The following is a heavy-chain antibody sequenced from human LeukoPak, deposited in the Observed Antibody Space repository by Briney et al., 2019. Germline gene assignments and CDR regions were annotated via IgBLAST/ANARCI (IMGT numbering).Heavy chain of an antibody. CDR2: IYPADSDT. CDR3: ARRPCPYFVDWFGP. J-gene: IGHJ5*02. V-gene: IGHV5-51*01. CDR1: GCGFTSHW. D-gene: IGHD3-9*01. Sequence: GAALQTSSKGAGCGFTSHWICWGRRMPGKGGEWMGIIYPADSDTKYSPPFQGQVTISADKSISTAYLQWSSLKASDTAMYYCARRPCPYFVDWFGPWGQGTLVTVSS.